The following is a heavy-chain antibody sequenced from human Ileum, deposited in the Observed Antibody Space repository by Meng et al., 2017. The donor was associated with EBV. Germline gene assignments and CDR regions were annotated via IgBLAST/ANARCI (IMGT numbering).Heavy chain of an antibody. J-gene: IGHJ5*01. CDR3: AKEGGTMWFDS. Sequence: VHLVGSGGGVVEPGGALSLSCESSGFTFDDYSMHWVRQAPGKGLEWVSLLNWNGDNTYYADSVKGRFTISRDNSKNSLYLQMDSLRIEDTAFYFCAKEGGTMWFDSWGQGTLVTVSS. D-gene: IGHD3-3*01. CDR1: GFTFDDYS. CDR2: LNWNGDNT. V-gene: IGHV3-43*01.